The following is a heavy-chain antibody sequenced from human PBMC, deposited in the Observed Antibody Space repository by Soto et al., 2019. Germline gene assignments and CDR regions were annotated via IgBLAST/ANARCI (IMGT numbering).Heavy chain of an antibody. J-gene: IGHJ5*02. V-gene: IGHV1-46*01. Sequence: ASVKVSCKASGYTFTSYYMHWVRQAPGQGLEWMGIFNPSTGSTTYAQKFQGRLTMTRDTSTSTVYMELSSLRSEDTAVYYCARDLRYCSSTSWYTRGHNWFDPWGQGTLVTVSA. CDR1: GYTFTSYY. D-gene: IGHD2-2*01. CDR3: ARDLRYCSSTSWYTRGHNWFDP. CDR2: FNPSTGST.